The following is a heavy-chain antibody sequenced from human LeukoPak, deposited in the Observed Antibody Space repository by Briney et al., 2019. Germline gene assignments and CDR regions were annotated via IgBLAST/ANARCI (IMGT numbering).Heavy chain of an antibody. V-gene: IGHV3-74*01. CDR2: INSDGYSI. Sequence: GGSLRLSCAASGFTFSSFWMHWVRQAPGKGLVWVSRINSDGYSISYADPVKGRFTISRDNAKNTLYLQMNSLRAEDTAVYYCARGIAVAATDSWGQGTLVTVSS. CDR3: ARGIAVAATDS. CDR1: GFTFSSFW. D-gene: IGHD6-19*01. J-gene: IGHJ4*02.